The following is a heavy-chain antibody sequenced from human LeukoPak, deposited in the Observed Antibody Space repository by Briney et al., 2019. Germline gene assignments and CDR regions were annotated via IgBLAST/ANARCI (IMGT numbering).Heavy chain of an antibody. V-gene: IGHV4-59*01. CDR2: ISNSGTT. D-gene: IGHD4-17*01. CDR3: ARVVRGAVTSNWFDP. Sequence: SETLSLTCTVSGGSIKDYYWAWIRQAPGEGMEWNGYISNSGTTDYNPSLKSRVTMSVDTSKNEFSLKLTSVTAADTAIYYCARVVRGAVTSNWFDPWGQGTLVTVSS. J-gene: IGHJ5*02. CDR1: GGSIKDYY.